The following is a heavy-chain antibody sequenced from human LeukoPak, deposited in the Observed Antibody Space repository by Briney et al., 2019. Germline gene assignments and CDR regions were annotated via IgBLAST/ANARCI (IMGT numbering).Heavy chain of an antibody. CDR1: GFTFTSSV. Sequence: TSVKVSCKASGFTFTSSVVQWVRQARGQRLEWIGWIVVGSGNTNYAQKFQERVTITRDMSTSTAYMVLSSLRFEDTAVYYCAADRAGSYLRFVYWGQGTPVTVSS. CDR3: AADRAGSYLRFVY. V-gene: IGHV1-58*01. J-gene: IGHJ4*02. D-gene: IGHD3-10*01. CDR2: IVVGSGNT.